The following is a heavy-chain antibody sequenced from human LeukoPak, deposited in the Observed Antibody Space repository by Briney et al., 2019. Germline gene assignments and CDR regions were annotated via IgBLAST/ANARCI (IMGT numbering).Heavy chain of an antibody. J-gene: IGHJ4*02. CDR1: GGSISSGGYS. Sequence: SQTLSLTCAVSGGSISSGGYSWSWIRQPPGKGLEWIGYIYHSGSTYYNPSLKSRVTISVDRSKNQFSLKLSSVTAADTAVYYCARDRGGYDSSGYYYCYFDYWGQGTLVTVSS. V-gene: IGHV4-30-2*01. CDR2: IYHSGST. CDR3: ARDRGGYDSSGYYYCYFDY. D-gene: IGHD3-22*01.